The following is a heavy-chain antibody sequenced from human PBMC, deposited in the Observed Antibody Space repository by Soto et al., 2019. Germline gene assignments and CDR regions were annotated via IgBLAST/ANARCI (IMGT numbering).Heavy chain of an antibody. CDR1: GFTFSNYG. V-gene: IGHV3-48*02. D-gene: IGHD5-18*01. Sequence: PGGSLRLSCAASGFTFSNYGINWVRQAPGRGLEWISFISYSSATIHYADSVRGRFTISRDNANNSLYLEMSSQRDEDTAVYFCARDSSKYTYGSFYFDYWGQGTLVTVSS. CDR3: ARDSSKYTYGSFYFDY. J-gene: IGHJ4*02. CDR2: ISYSSATI.